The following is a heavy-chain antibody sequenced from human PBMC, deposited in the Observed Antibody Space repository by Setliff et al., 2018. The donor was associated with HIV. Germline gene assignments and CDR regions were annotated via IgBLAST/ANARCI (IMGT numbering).Heavy chain of an antibody. CDR1: GFTLSNTY. D-gene: IGHD6-25*01. CDR2: LYGSGDS. Sequence: PGGSLRLSCAASGFTLSNTYMAWVRQAPGKRPEWVSTLYGSGDSYHADSVKGRFTLSRDTSKNTMYLQMNSLRREDTAVYYCAGVLPYNSALDNWGQGTLVTVSS. J-gene: IGHJ4*02. V-gene: IGHV3-66*02. CDR3: AGVLPYNSALDN.